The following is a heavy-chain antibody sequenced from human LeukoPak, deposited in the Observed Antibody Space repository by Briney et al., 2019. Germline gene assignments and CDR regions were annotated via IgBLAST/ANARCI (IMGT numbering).Heavy chain of an antibody. CDR3: ARYYDSSGYYYGVRAFDI. D-gene: IGHD3-22*01. V-gene: IGHV1-69*04. J-gene: IGHJ3*02. CDR1: GGTFSSYA. Sequence: SVKVSCKASGGTFSSYAISWVRQAPGQGLEWMGRIIPILGIANYAQKFQGRVTITADKSTSTAYMELSSLRSEDTAVYYCARYYDSSGYYYGVRAFDICGQGTMVTVSS. CDR2: IIPILGIA.